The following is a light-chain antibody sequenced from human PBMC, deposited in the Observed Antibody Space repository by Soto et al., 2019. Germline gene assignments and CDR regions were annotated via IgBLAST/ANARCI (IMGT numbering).Light chain of an antibody. CDR1: QSVSAGH. CDR2: GAS. CDR3: QQYGSSPLT. Sequence: EIVLTQSPGTLSLSPGERATLSCRASQSVSAGHLAWYQQKPGQAPRLLIYGASSRATGIPDRFSGSGSGTDFTLTISRLEPEDFAVYFCQQYGSSPLTFGGGTKVAIK. V-gene: IGKV3-20*01. J-gene: IGKJ4*01.